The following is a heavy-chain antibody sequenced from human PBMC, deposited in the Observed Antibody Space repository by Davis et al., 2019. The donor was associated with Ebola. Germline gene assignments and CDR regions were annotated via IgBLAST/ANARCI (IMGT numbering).Heavy chain of an antibody. CDR1: GGTFSSYA. CDR2: IIPILGIA. V-gene: IGHV1-69*04. CDR3: ASPPTRIGYYDYVWGSYRFDY. Sequence: SVKVSCKASGGTFSSYAISWVRQAPGQGLEWMGRIIPILGIANYAQKFQGRVTITADKSTSTAYVELSSLRSEDTAVYYCASPPTRIGYYDYVWGSYRFDYWGQGTLVTVSS. D-gene: IGHD3-16*02. J-gene: IGHJ4*02.